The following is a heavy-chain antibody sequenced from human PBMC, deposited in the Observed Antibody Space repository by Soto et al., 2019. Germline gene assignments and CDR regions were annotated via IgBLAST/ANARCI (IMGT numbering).Heavy chain of an antibody. CDR2: ISYDGSNK. CDR1: GFTFSSYG. J-gene: IGHJ6*02. V-gene: IGHV3-30*18. Sequence: GGSLRLSCAASGFTFSSYGMHWVRQAPGKGLEWVAVISYDGSNKYYADSVKGRFTISRDNSKNTLYLQMNSLRAEDTAVYYCAKDPLWFGPVGTDGMDVWGQGTTVTVSS. CDR3: AKDPLWFGPVGTDGMDV. D-gene: IGHD3-10*01.